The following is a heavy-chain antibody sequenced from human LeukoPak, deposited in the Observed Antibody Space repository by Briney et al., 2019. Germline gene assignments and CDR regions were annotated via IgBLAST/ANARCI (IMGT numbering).Heavy chain of an antibody. CDR1: GFPFSSYS. J-gene: IGHJ4*02. D-gene: IGHD3-10*02. CDR2: ISSSSSYI. CDR3: ARGTMFPYYFDY. Sequence: GGSLRLSCAASGFPFSSYSMTWVRQAPGKGLEWVSFISSSSSYIYYADSVKGRFTISRDNAKNSLYLQMNSLRAEDTAVYYCARGTMFPYYFDYWGQGTLVTVSS. V-gene: IGHV3-21*01.